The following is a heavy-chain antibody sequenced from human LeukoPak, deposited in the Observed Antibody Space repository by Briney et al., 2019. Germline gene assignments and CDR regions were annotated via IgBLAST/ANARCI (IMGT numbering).Heavy chain of an antibody. V-gene: IGHV1-2*02. CDR3: ARTSYDSSLGAYYFDY. CDR1: GYTFTGYY. CDR2: INPNSGGT. Sequence: ASVKVSCKTSGYTFTGYYIHWVRQAPGQGLEWMAWINPNSGGTNYAQKFQGRVTMTRDTSISTAYMELSRLRSDDTAVYYCARTSYDSSLGAYYFDYWGQGTLVTVSS. J-gene: IGHJ4*02. D-gene: IGHD3-22*01.